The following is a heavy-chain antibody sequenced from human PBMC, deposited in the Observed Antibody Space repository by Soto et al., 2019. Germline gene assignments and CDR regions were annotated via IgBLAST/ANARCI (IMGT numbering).Heavy chain of an antibody. CDR1: GGSISSSSYY. CDR3: ARDRGCGSSGYYCPRGMDV. D-gene: IGHD3-22*01. CDR2: IYYSGST. Sequence: SETLSLTCTVSGGSISSSSYYWGWIRQPPGKGLEWIGSIYYSGSTYYNPSLKSRVTISVDTSKNQFSLKLSSVTAADTAVYYCARDRGCGSSGYYCPRGMDVWGQGTTVTVSS. V-gene: IGHV4-39*07. J-gene: IGHJ6*02.